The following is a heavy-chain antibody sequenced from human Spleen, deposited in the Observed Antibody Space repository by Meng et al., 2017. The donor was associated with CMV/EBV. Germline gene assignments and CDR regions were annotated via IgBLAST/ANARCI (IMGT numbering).Heavy chain of an antibody. Sequence: ETLSLTCMVSVCSVSSGSYYWSWNRQPPGKGLEWIGYIYYRRITNYNASLKRRVPITVDTSKNQFSLKLSTVTAADTAVYYCARAHLASMVRGVIVMDVWGQGTMVTVSS. J-gene: IGHJ6*02. V-gene: IGHV4-61*01. CDR3: ARAHLASMVRGVIVMDV. CDR1: VCSVSSGSYY. CDR2: IYYRRIT. D-gene: IGHD3-10*01.